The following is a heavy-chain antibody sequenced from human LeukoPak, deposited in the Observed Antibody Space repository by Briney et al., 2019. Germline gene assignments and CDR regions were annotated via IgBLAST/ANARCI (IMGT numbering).Heavy chain of an antibody. D-gene: IGHD5-18*01. V-gene: IGHV4-61*01. CDR3: ARTTEGGYTYDYFYYYYMDV. Sequence: SETLSLTCTVSGSSISSGYYWGWIWQTPGKGLEWIGYIYYSGSTNYNPSLKSRVTISVDTSKNQFSLKLSSVTAADTAVYYCARTTEGGYTYDYFYYYYMDVWGKGTTVTISS. CDR1: GSSISSGYY. J-gene: IGHJ6*03. CDR2: IYYSGST.